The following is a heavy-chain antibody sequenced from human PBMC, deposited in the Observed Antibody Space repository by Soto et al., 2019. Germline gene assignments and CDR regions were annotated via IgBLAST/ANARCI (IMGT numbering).Heavy chain of an antibody. CDR1: GFTFSSYA. D-gene: IGHD2-15*01. Sequence: QVQLVESGGGVVQPGRSLRLSCAASGFTFSSYAMHWLRQAPGKGLEWVAVISYDGSNKYYADSVKGRFTISRDNSKNTLYLQMNSLRAEDTAVYYCARWTYIGAFDIWGQGTMVTVSS. CDR3: ARWTYIGAFDI. J-gene: IGHJ3*02. V-gene: IGHV3-30-3*01. CDR2: ISYDGSNK.